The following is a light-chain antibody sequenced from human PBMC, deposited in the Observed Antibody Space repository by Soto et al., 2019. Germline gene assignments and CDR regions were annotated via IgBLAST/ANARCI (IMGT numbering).Light chain of an antibody. CDR1: SSDVGGYNF. J-gene: IGLJ1*01. Sequence: QSVLTQPASVSGSPGQSVTISCAGTSSDVGGYNFVSWYQQHPGKAPQLMIYDVSSRPSGVSNRFSGSKSGNTASLTTSGLQDEDEADYYCSSYTSSYTYVXGTGTKVTV. CDR3: SSYTSSYTYV. CDR2: DVS. V-gene: IGLV2-14*03.